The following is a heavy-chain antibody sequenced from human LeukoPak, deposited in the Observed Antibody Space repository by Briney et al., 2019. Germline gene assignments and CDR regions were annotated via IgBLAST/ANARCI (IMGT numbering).Heavy chain of an antibody. V-gene: IGHV4-59*08. CDR1: GGSISSYY. CDR2: IYYSGST. CDR3: ARREGGAAAGLDY. J-gene: IGHJ4*02. Sequence: PSETLSLTCTVSGGSISSYYWSWIRQPPGKGLEWIGYIYYSGSTNYNPSLKSRVTISVDTSKNQFSLKLSSVTAADTAVYYCARREGGAAAGLDYWGQGTLVTVSS. D-gene: IGHD6-13*01.